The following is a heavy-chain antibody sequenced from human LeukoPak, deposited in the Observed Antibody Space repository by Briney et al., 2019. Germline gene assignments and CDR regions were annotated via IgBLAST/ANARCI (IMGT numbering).Heavy chain of an antibody. D-gene: IGHD3-22*01. CDR1: GYSFSSYW. V-gene: IGHV5-51*01. CDR2: IYPGDSES. Sequence: GESLKISCKGSGYSFSSYWIAWVRQMPGKGLEWMGIIYPGDSESRYSPSFQGQVTISADKSISTAYLQWCSLKASDTAVYYCARRIYYDTRHFDYWGQGTLVTVSS. CDR3: ARRIYYDTRHFDY. J-gene: IGHJ4*02.